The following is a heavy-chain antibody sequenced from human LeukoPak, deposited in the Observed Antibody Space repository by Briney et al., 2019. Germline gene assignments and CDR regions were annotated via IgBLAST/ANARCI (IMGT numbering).Heavy chain of an antibody. D-gene: IGHD3-16*01. CDR2: VHSSGDI. Sequence: PSETLSLTCSVSGVSITSGSYHWGWIRQSAGKGLEWIGRVHSSGDIYHNAAFRSRAAVSGDASKNQFSLQLNSVTAADTAVYYCARGASPKDAVFFDYWGQGALITVSS. CDR3: ARGASPKDAVFFDY. V-gene: IGHV4-61*02. J-gene: IGHJ4*02. CDR1: GVSITSGSYH.